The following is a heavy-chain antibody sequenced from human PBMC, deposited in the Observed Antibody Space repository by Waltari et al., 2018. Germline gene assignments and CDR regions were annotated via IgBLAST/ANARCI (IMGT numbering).Heavy chain of an antibody. V-gene: IGHV4-61*01. CDR3: ASYTVTTTEEYFQH. Sequence: QVQLQESGPGLVKPSETLSLTCTVSGGSVSSGSYYWSWIRQPPGKGLEWIGYIYYSGSTNYNPSLKSRVTISVDTSKNQFSLKLSSVTAADTAVYYCASYTVTTTEEYFQHWGQGTLVTVSS. CDR1: GGSVSSGSYY. CDR2: IYYSGST. D-gene: IGHD4-17*01. J-gene: IGHJ1*01.